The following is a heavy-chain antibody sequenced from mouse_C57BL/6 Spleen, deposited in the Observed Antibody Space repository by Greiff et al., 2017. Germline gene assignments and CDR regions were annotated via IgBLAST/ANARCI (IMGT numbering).Heavy chain of an antibody. V-gene: IGHV1-62-2*01. CDR1: GYTFTEYT. J-gene: IGHJ2*01. CDR2: FYPGSGSI. Sequence: QVQLQQSGAELVKPGASVKLSCTASGYTFTEYTIHWVKQRSGQGLEWIGWFYPGSGSIKYNEKFKDKATLTADKSYSTVYMELSRLTSEDSAVYCWGRNERGTGVFDYRGQGTTLTVAS. CDR3: GRNERGTGVFDY. D-gene: IGHD4-1*01.